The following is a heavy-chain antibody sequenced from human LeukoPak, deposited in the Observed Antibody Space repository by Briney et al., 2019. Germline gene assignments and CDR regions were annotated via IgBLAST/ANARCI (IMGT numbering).Heavy chain of an antibody. Sequence: GGSVRLSCAASGFTFSSYGMHWVRQAPGKGLEWMAVISHEGSNKYYADSVKGRFTVSRDNSKNTLYLQMNSLRAEDTAVYYCAKDGKLGLLDDYFDYWGQGTLVTVSS. V-gene: IGHV3-30*18. J-gene: IGHJ4*02. CDR1: GFTFSSYG. CDR2: ISHEGSNK. D-gene: IGHD2-15*01. CDR3: AKDGKLGLLDDYFDY.